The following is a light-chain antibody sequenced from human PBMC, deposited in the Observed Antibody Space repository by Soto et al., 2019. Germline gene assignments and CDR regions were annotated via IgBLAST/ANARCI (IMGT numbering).Light chain of an antibody. CDR1: QTVTNDY. Sequence: EIVLTQSPGTLSLSPGERGTLSCRASQTVTNDYVAWYQHKDGQAPRLLIYDASTRATGIPDRFSGSGSGPEYTLTISSLQPDDFATYYCQQYNAAFGQGTRLEIK. J-gene: IGKJ5*01. V-gene: IGKV3-20*01. CDR3: QQYNAA. CDR2: DAS.